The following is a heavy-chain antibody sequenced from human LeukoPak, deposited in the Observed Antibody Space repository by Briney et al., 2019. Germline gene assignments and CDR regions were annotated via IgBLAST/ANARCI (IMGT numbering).Heavy chain of an antibody. J-gene: IGHJ4*02. CDR3: ARRRYDASGFYPSRGRYFDY. V-gene: IGHV3-11*04. CDR2: ISSSGSTI. Sequence: GGSLRLSCAASGFTFSDYYMSWIRQAPGKGLEWVSYISSSGSTIYYADSVKGRFTISRDNTKNSLYLQMNSLRAEDTAVYYCARRRYDASGFYPSRGRYFDYWGQGTLVTVSS. D-gene: IGHD3-22*01. CDR1: GFTFSDYY.